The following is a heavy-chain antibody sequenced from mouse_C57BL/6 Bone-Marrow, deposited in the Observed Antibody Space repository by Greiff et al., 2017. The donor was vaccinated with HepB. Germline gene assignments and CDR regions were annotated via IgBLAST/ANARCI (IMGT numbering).Heavy chain of an antibody. J-gene: IGHJ1*03. D-gene: IGHD2-5*01. CDR2: IWSGGST. V-gene: IGHV2-2*01. CDR3: AGGNYSNYRYFDV. CDR1: GFSLTSYG. Sequence: VMLVESGPGLVQPSQSLSITCTVSGFSLTSYGVHWVRQSPGKGLEWLGVIWSGGSTDYNAAFISRLSISKDNSKSQVFFKMNSLQADDTAIYYCAGGNYSNYRYFDVWGTGTTVTVSS.